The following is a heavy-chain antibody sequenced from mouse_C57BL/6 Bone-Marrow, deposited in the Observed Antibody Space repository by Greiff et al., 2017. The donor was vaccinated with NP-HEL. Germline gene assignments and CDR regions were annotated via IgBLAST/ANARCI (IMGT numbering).Heavy chain of an antibody. V-gene: IGHV1-72*01. CDR3: ARGDYDYDRYYAMDY. CDR1: GYTFTSYW. J-gene: IGHJ4*01. D-gene: IGHD2-4*01. CDR2: IDPNSGGT. Sequence: VQLQQPGAELVKPGASVKLSCKASGYTFTSYWMHWVKQRPGRGLEWIGRIDPNSGGTKYNEKFKSKATLTVDKPSSTAYMQRSSLTSEDSAVYDCARGDYDYDRYYAMDYWGQGTSVTVSS.